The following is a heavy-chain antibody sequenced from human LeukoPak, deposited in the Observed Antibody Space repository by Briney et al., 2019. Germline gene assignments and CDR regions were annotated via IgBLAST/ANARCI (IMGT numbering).Heavy chain of an antibody. D-gene: IGHD7-27*01. J-gene: IGHJ4*02. CDR2: ISAYNGNT. Sequence: ASVKVSCKASGYTFTSYGISWVRQAPGQGLEWMGWISAYNGNTNYAQKLQGRVTMTTDTSISTAYMELRGLRSEDTAVYYCMSTSNWGSVIFDYWGQGALVTVSS. CDR1: GYTFTSYG. V-gene: IGHV1-18*01. CDR3: MSTSNWGSVIFDY.